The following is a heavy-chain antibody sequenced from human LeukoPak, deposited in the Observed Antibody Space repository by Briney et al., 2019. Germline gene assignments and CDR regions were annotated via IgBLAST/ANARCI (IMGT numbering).Heavy chain of an antibody. J-gene: IGHJ5*02. Sequence: SETLSLTCTVSGGSISSGGYYWSWIRQPPGKGLEWIGEINHSGSTNYNPSLKSRVTISVDTSKNQFSLKLSSVTAADTAVYCCARHYIVVVPAGGWFDPWGQGTLVTVSS. CDR3: ARHYIVVVPAGGWFDP. V-gene: IGHV4-39*01. D-gene: IGHD2-2*01. CDR2: INHSGST. CDR1: GGSISSGGYY.